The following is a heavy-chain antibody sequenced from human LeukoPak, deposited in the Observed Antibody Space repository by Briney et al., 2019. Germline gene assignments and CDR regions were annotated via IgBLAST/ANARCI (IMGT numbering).Heavy chain of an antibody. CDR3: AGSRYYDILTGSPHDAFDI. Sequence: SETLSLTCTVSGGSVSSSSYYWGWIRQPPGKGLECIGTIYYAGDTYYNPSLESRISISVDTSNNQFSLKLSSVTAADTAVYYCAGSRYYDILTGSPHDAFDIWGQGTMVTVSS. J-gene: IGHJ3*02. CDR1: GGSVSSSSYY. D-gene: IGHD3-9*01. V-gene: IGHV4-39*01. CDR2: IYYAGDT.